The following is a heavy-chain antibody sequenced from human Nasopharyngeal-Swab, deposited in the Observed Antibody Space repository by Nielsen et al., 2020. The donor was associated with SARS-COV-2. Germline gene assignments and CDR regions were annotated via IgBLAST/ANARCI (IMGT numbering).Heavy chain of an antibody. CDR1: GYTFTSYY. Sequence: ASAKVSCKASGYTFTSYYMHWVRQAPGQGLEWMGIINPSGGSTSYAQKFQGRVTMTRDTSTSTVYMELSSLRSEDTAVYYCARDNRYYDSSGYYWFDGMDVWGQGTTVTVSS. V-gene: IGHV1-46*01. CDR2: INPSGGST. D-gene: IGHD3-22*01. J-gene: IGHJ6*02. CDR3: ARDNRYYDSSGYYWFDGMDV.